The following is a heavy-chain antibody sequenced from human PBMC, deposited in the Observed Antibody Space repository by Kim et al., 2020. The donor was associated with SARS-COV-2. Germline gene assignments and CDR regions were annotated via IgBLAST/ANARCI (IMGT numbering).Heavy chain of an antibody. CDR1: GFTFSSYG. CDR2: ISYDGSKK. CDR3: AKQNDILTHYGLDV. D-gene: IGHD3-9*01. Sequence: GGSLRLSCTASGFTFSSYGMNWARQAPGNGLEWVAVISYDGSKKYYADSVKGRFTISRDNSKNTLYLQMNSLRAEDTAVYYCAKQNDILTHYGLDVWGQGTTVTVSS. J-gene: IGHJ6*02. V-gene: IGHV3-30*18.